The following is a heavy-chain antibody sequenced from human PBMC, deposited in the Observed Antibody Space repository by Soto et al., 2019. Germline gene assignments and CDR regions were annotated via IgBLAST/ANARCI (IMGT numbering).Heavy chain of an antibody. CDR1: GFTFSDYH. V-gene: IGHV3-11*01. J-gene: IGHJ4*02. D-gene: IGHD5-12*01. CDR3: ATGSKATSFAY. Sequence: QVQLVESGGGLVKPGGSLRLSCAASGFTFSDYHMSWIRQAPGKGLEWVSYISSTGTTIYYADSVKGRFTISRDNAKNSLYLQMNSLRADDTAGYFCATGSKATSFAYWGQGTLVTVSS. CDR2: ISSTGTTI.